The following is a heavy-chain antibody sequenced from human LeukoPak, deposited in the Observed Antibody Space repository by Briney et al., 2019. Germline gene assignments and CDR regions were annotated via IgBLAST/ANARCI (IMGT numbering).Heavy chain of an antibody. D-gene: IGHD6-19*01. V-gene: IGHV3-21*01. J-gene: IGHJ4*02. CDR1: GFTFGSYS. CDR2: ISSSSSYI. Sequence: PGGSLRLSCAASGFTFGSYSMNWVRQAPGKGLEWVSSISSSSSYIYYADSVKGRFTISRDNAKNSLYLQMNSLRAEDTAVYYCARDTPARKTWIAVAAQYFDYWGQGTLVTVSS. CDR3: ARDTPARKTWIAVAAQYFDY.